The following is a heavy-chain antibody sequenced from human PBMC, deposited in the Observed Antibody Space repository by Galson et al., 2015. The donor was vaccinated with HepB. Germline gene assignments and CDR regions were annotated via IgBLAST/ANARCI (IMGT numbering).Heavy chain of an antibody. CDR3: ARGGGREGYYVSSCYYYGH. CDR1: GYTFTSYG. CDR2: ISAYNGNT. D-gene: IGHD3-22*01. Sequence: SVKVSCKASGYTFTSYGISWVRQAPGQGLEWMGWISAYNGNTNYAQKLQGRVTMTTDTSTSTAYMELRSLRSDDTAVYYCARGGGREGYYVSSCYYYGHWGQGTLVTVSS. V-gene: IGHV1-18*01. J-gene: IGHJ1*01.